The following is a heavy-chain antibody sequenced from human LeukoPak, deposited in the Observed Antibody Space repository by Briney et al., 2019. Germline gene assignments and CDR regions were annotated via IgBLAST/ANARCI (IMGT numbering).Heavy chain of an antibody. V-gene: IGHV4-39*07. CDR1: GGSISSSSYY. D-gene: IGHD2-8*01. CDR3: ARGLRTSGVCYDAFDI. CDR2: INHSGST. J-gene: IGHJ3*02. Sequence: SETLSLTCTVSGGSISSSSYYWGWIRQPPGKGLEWIGEINHSGSTNYNPSLKSRVTISVDTSKNQFSLKLSSVTAADTAVYYCARGLRTSGVCYDAFDIWGQGTMVTVSS.